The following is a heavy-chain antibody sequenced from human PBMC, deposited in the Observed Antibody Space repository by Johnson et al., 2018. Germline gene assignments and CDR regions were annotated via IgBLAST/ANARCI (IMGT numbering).Heavy chain of an antibody. J-gene: IGHJ3*02. V-gene: IGHV3-23*04. CDR1: GFTFSSYA. CDR3: AKDRIYDYVWGSYRPDAFDI. CDR2: ISGSGGST. Sequence: EVQLVQSGGGLVQXGGSXRLXCAASGFTFSSYAMSWVRQAPGKGLEWVSAISGSGGSTYYADSVKGRFPISRDNSKNTLYLQMNSLRAEDTAVYYCAKDRIYDYVWGSYRPDAFDIWGQGTMVTVSS. D-gene: IGHD3-16*02.